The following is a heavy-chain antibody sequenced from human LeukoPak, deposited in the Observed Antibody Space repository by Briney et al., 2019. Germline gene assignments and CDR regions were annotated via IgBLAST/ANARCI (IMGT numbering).Heavy chain of an antibody. CDR2: ISYDGSNK. J-gene: IGHJ6*03. CDR1: GFTFSSYA. D-gene: IGHD2-21*02. Sequence: PGGSLRLSCAASGFTFSSYAMHWGRQAPGTGREGVAVISYDGSNKYYADSVKGRFTISRDNSKNTLYLQMNSLRAEDTAVYYCARGDAFYYYYMDVWGKGTTVTVSS. V-gene: IGHV3-30*04. CDR3: ARGDAFYYYYMDV.